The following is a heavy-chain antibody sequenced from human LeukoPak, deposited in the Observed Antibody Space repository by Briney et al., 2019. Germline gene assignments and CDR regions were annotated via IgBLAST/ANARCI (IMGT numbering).Heavy chain of an antibody. V-gene: IGHV3-48*01. CDR1: GFTFSSYS. J-gene: IGHJ6*03. Sequence: PGGSLRLSCAASGFTFSSYSMNWVRQAPGKGLEWVSYISSSSSTIYYADSVKGRFTISRDNAKNSLYLQMNSLRAEDTAVYYCARLPHVRFLEWLSQPYYYYMDVWGKGTTVTVSS. CDR3: ARLPHVRFLEWLSQPYYYYMDV. CDR2: ISSSSSTI. D-gene: IGHD3-3*01.